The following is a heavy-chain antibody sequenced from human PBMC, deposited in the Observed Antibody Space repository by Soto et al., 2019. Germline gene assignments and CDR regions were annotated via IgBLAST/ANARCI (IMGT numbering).Heavy chain of an antibody. J-gene: IGHJ5*02. CDR1: KFTFPRPA. CDR2: ITGSGDST. CDR3: AIGPLKGDRFGP. V-gene: IGHV3-23*01. D-gene: IGHD3-16*01. Sequence: GGALRLSFAAPKFTFPRPAMSWGRPAPGKGLEWVSHITGSGDSTHYADSVKGRFTISRDNSKSTLFLQMDSLRVEDTAVYYCAIGPLKGDRFGPWGQGTLVTVSS.